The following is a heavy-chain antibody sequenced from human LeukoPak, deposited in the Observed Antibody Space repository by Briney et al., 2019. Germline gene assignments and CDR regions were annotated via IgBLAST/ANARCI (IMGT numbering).Heavy chain of an antibody. Sequence: GGSLRLSCAASGFTFSSYAMSWVRQAPGKGLEWVSAISGSGGSTYYVDSVKGRLTISRDNSKNTLYLQMNSLRAEDTAVYYCAKTDSSSWYVSNWFDPWGQGTLVTVSS. D-gene: IGHD6-13*01. CDR2: ISGSGGST. V-gene: IGHV3-23*01. CDR1: GFTFSSYA. CDR3: AKTDSSSWYVSNWFDP. J-gene: IGHJ5*02.